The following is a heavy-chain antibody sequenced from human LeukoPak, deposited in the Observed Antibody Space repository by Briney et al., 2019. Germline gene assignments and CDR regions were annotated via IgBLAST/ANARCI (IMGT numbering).Heavy chain of an antibody. CDR1: GGSISSGGYS. D-gene: IGHD1-26*01. J-gene: IGHJ4*02. CDR3: ARANSGSYLPFDY. Sequence: SETLSLTCAVSGGSISSGGYSWSWIRQPPGKGLEWIGYIYHSGSTHYNPSLKSRVTISVDRSKNQFSLKLSSVTAADTAVYYCARANSGSYLPFDYWGQGTLVTVSS. V-gene: IGHV4-30-2*01. CDR2: IYHSGST.